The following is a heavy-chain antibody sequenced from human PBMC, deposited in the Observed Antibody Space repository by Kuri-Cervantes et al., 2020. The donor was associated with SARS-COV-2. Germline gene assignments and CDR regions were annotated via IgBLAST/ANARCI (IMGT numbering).Heavy chain of an antibody. V-gene: IGHV4-4*02. CDR3: ATGSYYAAYDY. J-gene: IGHJ4*02. CDR2: IYHSGST. CDR1: GGSISSNW. D-gene: IGHD1-26*01. Sequence: SETLSLTCVVSGGSISSNWWTWVRHPPGRGLEWIGEIYHSGSTNYSPSLGGRATISLDKSKNQFSLNVYSVTAADTAVYYCATGSYYAAYDYWGQGTLVTVSS.